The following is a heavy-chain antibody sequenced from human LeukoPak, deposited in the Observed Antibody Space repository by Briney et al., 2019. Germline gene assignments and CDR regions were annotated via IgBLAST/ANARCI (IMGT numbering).Heavy chain of an antibody. CDR2: ISGSGGST. V-gene: IGHV3-23*01. CDR3: AKSPLEWLFSGLYSFDY. J-gene: IGHJ4*02. D-gene: IGHD3-3*01. Sequence: GGSLRLSCAASGFTFSSYAMSWVRQAPGKGLEWVSAISGSGGSTYYADSVKGRFTISRDNSKNTLYLQMNSLRAEDTAVYYCAKSPLEWLFSGLYSFDYWGQGTLVTVSS. CDR1: GFTFSSYA.